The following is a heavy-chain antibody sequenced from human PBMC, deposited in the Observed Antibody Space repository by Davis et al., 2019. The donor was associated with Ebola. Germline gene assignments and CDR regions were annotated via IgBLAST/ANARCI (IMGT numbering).Heavy chain of an antibody. V-gene: IGHV4-59*01. CDR1: GDSISSYF. Sequence: SETLSLTCTVSGDSISSYFWNWIRQSPGKGLEWLGYIYHNGATNYNPSLKSRVTFSLDASKNQFSLKLSSVTAADTAVYYCARAMTYYYDSSGYYSPYYFDYWGQGTLVTVSS. D-gene: IGHD3-22*01. J-gene: IGHJ4*02. CDR3: ARAMTYYYDSSGYYSPYYFDY. CDR2: IYHNGAT.